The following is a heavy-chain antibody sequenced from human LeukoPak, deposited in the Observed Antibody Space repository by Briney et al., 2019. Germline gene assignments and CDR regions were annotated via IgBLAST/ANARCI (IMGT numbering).Heavy chain of an antibody. CDR2: IWYDGSNK. CDR1: GFTFSSYG. Sequence: GRSLRLSCAASGFTFSSYGMHWLRHAPGKGLEWVADIWYDGSNKHYADSVTGRFTISRDNSKNTLYLQINNLRADDTAVDYRANDFPPFSRGWVEPPGYYCQYGGRETRVTVSS. J-gene: IGHJ4*02. D-gene: IGHD6-19*01. V-gene: IGHV3-33*03. CDR3: ANDFPPFSRGWVEPPGYYCQY.